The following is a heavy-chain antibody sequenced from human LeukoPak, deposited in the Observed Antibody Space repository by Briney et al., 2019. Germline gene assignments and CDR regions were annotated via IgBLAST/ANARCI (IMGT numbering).Heavy chain of an antibody. D-gene: IGHD3-10*01. CDR2: IYYSGST. CDR3: ARDYYGSGSYFDY. V-gene: IGHV4-59*01. Sequence: SETLSLTCTVSGGSISSYYWSWVRQPPGKGLEWIGYIYYSGSTNYNPSLKSRVTISVDTSKNQFSLKLSSVTAADTAVYYCARDYYGSGSYFDYWGQGTLVTVSS. J-gene: IGHJ4*02. CDR1: GGSISSYY.